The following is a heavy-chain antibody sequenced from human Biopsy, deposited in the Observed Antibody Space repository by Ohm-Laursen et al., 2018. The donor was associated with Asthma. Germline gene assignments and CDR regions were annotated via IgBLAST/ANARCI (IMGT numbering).Heavy chain of an antibody. Sequence: GSSVKVSCKVPGGTFSNFAISWVRQAPGQGLEWLGGIMAVFGTTNYAQKFQGRVTITADESTSTAYMEATSLRSEDTAIYYCARCQVGYSSGWSLLLKKIYYSGMDVWGQGTAVTVSS. V-gene: IGHV1-69*01. J-gene: IGHJ6*02. D-gene: IGHD6-19*01. CDR2: IMAVFGTT. CDR3: ARCQVGYSSGWSLLLKKIYYSGMDV. CDR1: GGTFSNFA.